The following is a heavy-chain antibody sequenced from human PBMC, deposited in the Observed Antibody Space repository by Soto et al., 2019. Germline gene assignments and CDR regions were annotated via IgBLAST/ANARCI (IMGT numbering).Heavy chain of an antibody. D-gene: IGHD3-16*01. CDR2: IRSDGTAT. V-gene: IGHV3-74*03. J-gene: IGHJ4*02. Sequence: EVQLVESGGGLVQPVGSLRLSCAASGFTFSSYWMHWVRQDPLKGLVWVSSIRSDGTATQYADAVKGRFTVSRDNAKNTVYLQMNSLRAEDTAVYYCAKDLSWGQCYYWVQVTLVTVSS. CDR1: GFTFSSYW. CDR3: AKDLSWGQCYY.